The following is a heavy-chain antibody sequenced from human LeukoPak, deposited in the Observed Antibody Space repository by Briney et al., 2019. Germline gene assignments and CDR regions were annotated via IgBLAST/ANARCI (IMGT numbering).Heavy chain of an antibody. CDR1: GFTFSSYG. CDR2: ISYDGSNK. Sequence: GGSLRLSCAASGFTFSSYGMHWVRQAPGKGLEWVAVISYDGSNKYYADSVKGRFTISRDNSKNTLSLQMNSLRAEDTAVYYCAKENGYSSSWFFGSGFDYWGQGTLVTVSS. V-gene: IGHV3-30*18. D-gene: IGHD6-13*01. CDR3: AKENGYSSSWFFGSGFDY. J-gene: IGHJ4*02.